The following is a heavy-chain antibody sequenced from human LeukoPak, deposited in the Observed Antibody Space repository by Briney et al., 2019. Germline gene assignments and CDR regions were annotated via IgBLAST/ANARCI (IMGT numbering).Heavy chain of an antibody. V-gene: IGHV4-34*01. D-gene: IGHD2-2*01. Sequence: SETLSLTCAVSDGSFSGYYWSWIRQPPGKGLEWIGEINHSGSSNYNPSLKSRVTTSVDTSKNQFSLMLRFVTAADTAVYYCARRPAAMGDWFDPWGQGTLVTVSS. CDR3: ARRPAAMGDWFDP. J-gene: IGHJ5*02. CDR1: DGSFSGYY. CDR2: INHSGSS.